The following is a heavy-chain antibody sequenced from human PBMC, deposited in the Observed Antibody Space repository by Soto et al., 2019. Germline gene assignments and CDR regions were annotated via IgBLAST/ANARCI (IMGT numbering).Heavy chain of an antibody. CDR2: ISDSGST. J-gene: IGHJ4*02. D-gene: IGHD3-22*01. CDR1: GGSFSSGGYY. V-gene: IGHV4-31*03. CDR3: ARSPRDDSSGYLKHFDY. Sequence: PSETLSLTCTVSGGSFSSGGYYCNWIRQHPGKGLQWIGYISDSGSTYYNPSLKSRLAISVDTPKNQFSLKLSSVTAADPDVYYCARSPRDDSSGYLKHFDYWGEGTLVSVSS.